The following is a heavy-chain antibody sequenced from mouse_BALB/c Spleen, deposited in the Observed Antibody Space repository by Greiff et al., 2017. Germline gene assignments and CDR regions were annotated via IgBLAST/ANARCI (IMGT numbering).Heavy chain of an antibody. V-gene: IGHV2-9*02. Sequence: QVQLKQSGPGLVAPSQSLSITCTVSGFSLTSYGVHWVRQPPGKGLEWLGVIWAGGSTNYNSALMSRLSISKDNSKSQVFLKMNSLQTDDTAMYYCARADYYGSSYEDFDVWGAGTTVTVSS. D-gene: IGHD1-1*01. CDR1: GFSLTSYG. CDR3: ARADYYGSSYEDFDV. CDR2: IWAGGST. J-gene: IGHJ1*01.